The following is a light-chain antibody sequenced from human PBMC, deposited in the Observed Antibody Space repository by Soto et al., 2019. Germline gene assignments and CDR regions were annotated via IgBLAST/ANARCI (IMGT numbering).Light chain of an antibody. CDR3: QQDASLCM. Sequence: EIVLTQSPGTLSLSRGERATLSCRASQSFSSSYLAWYQQKPGQAPRLLIYGASSRATGIPDRFSGSGSGTDFTLTISRLETEDFAAYYCQQDASLCMFGQGTKV. J-gene: IGKJ1*01. V-gene: IGKV3-20*01. CDR1: QSFSSSY. CDR2: GAS.